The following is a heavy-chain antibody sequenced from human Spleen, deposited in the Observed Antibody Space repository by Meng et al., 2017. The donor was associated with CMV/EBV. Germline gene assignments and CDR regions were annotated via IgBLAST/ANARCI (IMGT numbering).Heavy chain of an antibody. CDR2: ISSSSSYI. CDR1: GFTFSSYS. V-gene: IGHV3-21*01. Sequence: GGSLRLSCAASGFTFSSYSMNWVRQAPGKGLEWVSSISSSSSYIYYADSVKGRFTISRDNAKNSLYLQMNSLRAEGTAVYYCARGHYDFWSGYRPIDYWGQGTLVTVSS. J-gene: IGHJ4*02. D-gene: IGHD3-3*01. CDR3: ARGHYDFWSGYRPIDY.